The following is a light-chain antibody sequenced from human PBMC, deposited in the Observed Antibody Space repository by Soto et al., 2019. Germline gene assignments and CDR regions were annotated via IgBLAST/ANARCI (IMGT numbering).Light chain of an antibody. V-gene: IGLV2-23*02. CDR3: CSYAGTTYV. J-gene: IGLJ1*01. CDR1: SSDVGSYNL. Sequence: QSVLTQPASVSGSPGQSITISCTGTSSDVGSYNLVSWYQQHPGKAPKLMIYEVSTRPSGVSNRFSGSKSGNTASLTISGLQAEDEADYYCCSYAGTTYVFGTGTKLTVL. CDR2: EVS.